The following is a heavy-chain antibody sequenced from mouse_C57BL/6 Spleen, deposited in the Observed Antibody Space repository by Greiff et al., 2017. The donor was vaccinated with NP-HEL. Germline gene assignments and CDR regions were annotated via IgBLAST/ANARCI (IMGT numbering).Heavy chain of an antibody. CDR3: ATCYSHSAWFAY. CDR2: IDPEDGDT. J-gene: IGHJ3*01. CDR1: GFNIKDYY. D-gene: IGHD2-12*01. Sequence: EVQLQQSGAELVRPGASVKLSCTASGFNIKDYYMHWVKQRPEQGLEWIGRIDPEDGDTEYAPKFQGKATMTADTSSNTAYLQLSSLTSEDTAVYYCATCYSHSAWFAYWGQGTLVTVSS. V-gene: IGHV14-1*01.